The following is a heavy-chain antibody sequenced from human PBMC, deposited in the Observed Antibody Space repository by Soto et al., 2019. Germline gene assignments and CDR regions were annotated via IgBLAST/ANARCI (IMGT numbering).Heavy chain of an antibody. V-gene: IGHV3-23*01. D-gene: IGHD3-22*01. CDR1: WFNIIGHA. J-gene: IGHJ4*02. CDR3: AKNQQIYDSSGYPPGY. Sequence: PGRPQRVWYTAAWFNIIGHAMRRVLKAKGKGLEWVSAISGSGGSTYYADSVKGRFTISRDNSKNTLYLQMNSLRAEDTAVYYCAKNQQIYDSSGYPPGYLVQGTFVTGS. CDR2: ISGSGGST.